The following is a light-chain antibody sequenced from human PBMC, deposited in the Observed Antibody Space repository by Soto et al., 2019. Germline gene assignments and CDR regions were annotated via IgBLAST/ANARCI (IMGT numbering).Light chain of an antibody. J-gene: IGLJ1*01. CDR2: QVT. V-gene: IGLV2-14*01. CDR1: SSDIGGYYY. CDR3: TSYSSSNTFYV. Sequence: QSVLTQPASVSGSPGQSITISCTGTSSDIGGYYYVSWYQHHPGKAPKLIIYQVTNRPSGVSYRFSGSKSGNTASLTISGLXAEDEADYYCTSYSSSNTFYVFGAGTKVTVL.